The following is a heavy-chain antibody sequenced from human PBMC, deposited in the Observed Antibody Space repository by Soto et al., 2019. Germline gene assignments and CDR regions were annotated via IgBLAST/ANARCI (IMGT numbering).Heavy chain of an antibody. V-gene: IGHV3-30*18. CDR2: ISYDGSNK. D-gene: IGHD4-17*01. J-gene: IGHJ3*02. Sequence: GESLKISCAASGFTFSSYGMHWVRQAPGKGLEWVAVISYDGSNKYYADSVKGRFTISRDNSKNTLYLQMNSLRAEDTAVYYCAKDLTTVVTRSAFYIWGQGTMVTVS. CDR3: AKDLTTVVTRSAFYI. CDR1: GFTFSSYG.